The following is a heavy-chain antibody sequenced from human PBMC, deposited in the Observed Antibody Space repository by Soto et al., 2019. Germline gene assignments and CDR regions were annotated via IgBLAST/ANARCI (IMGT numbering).Heavy chain of an antibody. Sequence: QITLKESGPTLVKPTQTLTLTCTFSGFSLTSSGVGVGWIRQPPGKALEWLALIYWDDDKIYTPSPKTRLTITNDTPQTHVVLAMTNMDPVDTATYSCAHSSRDGYVQLAFFDYWGQGALVTVSS. J-gene: IGHJ4*02. D-gene: IGHD5-12*01. CDR2: IYWDDDK. CDR1: GFSLTSSGVG. V-gene: IGHV2-5*02. CDR3: AHSSRDGYVQLAFFDY.